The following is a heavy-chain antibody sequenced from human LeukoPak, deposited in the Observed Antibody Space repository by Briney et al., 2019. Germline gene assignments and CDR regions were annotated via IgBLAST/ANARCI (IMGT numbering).Heavy chain of an antibody. D-gene: IGHD6-13*01. CDR3: AREIAARYYYTDV. J-gene: IGHJ6*03. Sequence: PSETLSLTCTVSGGSISSYYWSWIRQPPGKGLEWIGYIYYSGSTNYNPSLKSRVTISVDTSKNQFSLKLSSVTAADTAVYYCAREIAARYYYTDVWGKGTTVTVSS. V-gene: IGHV4-59*01. CDR1: GGSISSYY. CDR2: IYYSGST.